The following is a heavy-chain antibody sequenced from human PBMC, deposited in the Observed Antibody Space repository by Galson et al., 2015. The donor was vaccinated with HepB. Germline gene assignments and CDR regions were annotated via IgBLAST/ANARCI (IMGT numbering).Heavy chain of an antibody. CDR1: GFTFSSYS. J-gene: IGHJ6*02. V-gene: IGHV3-48*04. CDR3: ARGGSYYGSYYYYGLDV. CDR2: ISTSSTI. D-gene: IGHD1-26*01. Sequence: SLRLSCAASGFTFSSYSMNWVRQAPGKGLEWVLYISTSSTIYYADSVKGRFTISRDNAKNSLYLQMNSLRGEDTAVYYCARGGSYYGSYYYYGLDVWGQGTTVTVSS.